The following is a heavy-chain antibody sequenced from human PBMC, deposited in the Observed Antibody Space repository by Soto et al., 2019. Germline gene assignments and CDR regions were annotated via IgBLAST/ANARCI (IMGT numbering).Heavy chain of an antibody. CDR3: ARDLGDDCSSTSCYPPYNWFDP. V-gene: IGHV1-69*13. CDR1: GGTFSSYA. CDR2: IIPIFGTA. D-gene: IGHD2-2*01. J-gene: IGHJ5*02. Sequence: SVKVSCKASGGTFSSYAISWVRQAPGQGLEWMGGIIPIFGTANYAQKFQGRVTITADESTSTAYMELSSLRAEDTAVYYCARDLGDDCSSTSCYPPYNWFDPWGQGTLVTVSS.